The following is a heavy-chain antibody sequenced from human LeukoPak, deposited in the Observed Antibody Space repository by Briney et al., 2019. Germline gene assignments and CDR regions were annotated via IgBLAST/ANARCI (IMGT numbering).Heavy chain of an antibody. J-gene: IGHJ4*02. D-gene: IGHD4-17*01. CDR1: GGSISNYY. CDR2: IYTNGNT. V-gene: IGHV4-4*07. CDR3: ARAGYGDSDFDY. Sequence: SETLSLTCTVSGGSISNYYWSWIRQPAGKGLEWIGRIYTNGNTNYNPSLKSRVTMSIDTSNNQFSLKLNSVTAADTAVYYCARAGYGDSDFDYWGQGTLVTVSS.